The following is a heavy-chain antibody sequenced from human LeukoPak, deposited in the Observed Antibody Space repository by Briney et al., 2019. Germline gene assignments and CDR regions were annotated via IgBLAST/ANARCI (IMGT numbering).Heavy chain of an antibody. V-gene: IGHV3-23*01. D-gene: IGHD2-2*01. Sequence: GGSLRLSCAASGFTFSSYAMSWVRQAPGKGLEWVSAISGSGGSTYYADSVKGRFTISRDNSKNTLYLQMNSLRAEDTAVYYCAKDRPLGYCSSTSCYHYLDYWGQGTLVTVSS. CDR3: AKDRPLGYCSSTSCYHYLDY. J-gene: IGHJ4*02. CDR2: ISGSGGST. CDR1: GFTFSSYA.